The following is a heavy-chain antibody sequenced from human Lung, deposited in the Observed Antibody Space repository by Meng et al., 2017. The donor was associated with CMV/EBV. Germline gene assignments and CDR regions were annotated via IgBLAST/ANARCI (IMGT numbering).Heavy chain of an antibody. CDR1: GFTFGDYA. CDR2: ITYKSGST. J-gene: IGHJ4*02. Sequence: GGSLRLXCVASGFTFGDYAMHWVRQVPGKGLEWVSGITYKSGSTGYADSVKGRFTISRDNARNSLYLQMNNLRAEDTALYYCAKDFYSTSLYYFDYWGQGTLVTVSS. D-gene: IGHD2-2*01. V-gene: IGHV3-9*01. CDR3: AKDFYSTSLYYFDY.